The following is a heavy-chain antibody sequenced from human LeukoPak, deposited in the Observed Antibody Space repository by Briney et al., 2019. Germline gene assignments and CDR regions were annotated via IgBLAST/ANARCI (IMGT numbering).Heavy chain of an antibody. V-gene: IGHV3-30-3*01. J-gene: IGHJ4*02. CDR1: GFTFSSYS. D-gene: IGHD4-17*01. CDR2: ISSNGSNK. CDR3: ARDMYRIDYGHGY. Sequence: GGSLRLSCAASGFTFSSYSMHWVRQAPGKGLEWVAFISSNGSNKYYADSVKGRFTISRDNSKNTLYLQMNSLRAEDTAVYYCARDMYRIDYGHGYWGQGKLVTVSS.